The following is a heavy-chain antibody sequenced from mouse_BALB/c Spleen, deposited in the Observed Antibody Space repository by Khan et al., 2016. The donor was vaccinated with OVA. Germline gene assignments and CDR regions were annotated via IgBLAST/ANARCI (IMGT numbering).Heavy chain of an antibody. J-gene: IGHJ3*01. V-gene: IGHV2-4-1*01. D-gene: IGHD2-14*01. CDR3: ARNSYRYDFTY. Sequence: QVQLKESGPGLVQPSQSLSITCTVSGFSLTTYGVHWVRQSPGKGLEWLGVIWSGGSTDYTAAFISRLSISKDNSKSQVFFKMNSLQADDTAIYYCARNSYRYDFTYWGQGTLVTVSA. CDR2: IWSGGST. CDR1: GFSLTTYG.